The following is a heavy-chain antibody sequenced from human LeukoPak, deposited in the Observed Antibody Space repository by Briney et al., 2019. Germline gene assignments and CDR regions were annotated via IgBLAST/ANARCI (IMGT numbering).Heavy chain of an antibody. Sequence: ASLKVSCKASGYTFTGYYMHWVRQAPGQGLEWMGWIYPNTVATKYAQKFQGRVTMTRDTSISTAYMELSGLRSDDTAVYYCGTLLSNGPFDYWGPGSLVTVSS. CDR2: IYPNTVAT. V-gene: IGHV1-2*02. CDR1: GYTFTGYY. CDR3: GTLLSNGPFDY. J-gene: IGHJ4*02.